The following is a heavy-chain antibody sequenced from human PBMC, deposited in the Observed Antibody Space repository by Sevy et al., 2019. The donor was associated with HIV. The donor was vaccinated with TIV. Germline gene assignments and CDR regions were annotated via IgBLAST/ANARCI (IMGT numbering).Heavy chain of an antibody. V-gene: IGHV3-15*07. CDR2: IKSETDGGTR. CDR1: GFTLNKAW. D-gene: IGHD5-12*01. Sequence: GGSLRLSCAASGFTLNKAWMNWVRQAPGKGLEWVGRIKSETDGGTRDYAEPVKGRFGISREDSKNTLYLQMNSLKIEDTAVYYCSMEDGYNYFDYWGQGALVTVSS. CDR3: SMEDGYNYFDY. J-gene: IGHJ4*02.